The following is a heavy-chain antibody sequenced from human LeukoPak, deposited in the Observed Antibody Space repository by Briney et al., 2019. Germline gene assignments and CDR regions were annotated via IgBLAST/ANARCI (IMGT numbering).Heavy chain of an antibody. D-gene: IGHD5-24*01. J-gene: IGHJ4*02. CDR3: ARDFRTQLDGYSPPYHFDY. CDR2: ISGGGSHI. V-gene: IGHV3-21*01. Sequence: GGSLRLSCAASGFAFRSHSMSWVRQSPGKGLEWVSSISGGGSHIYYADSMKGRFTISRDNAKNSLFLQMSSLRAEDMAVYYCARDFRTQLDGYSPPYHFDYWGQGALVTVSS. CDR1: GFAFRSHS.